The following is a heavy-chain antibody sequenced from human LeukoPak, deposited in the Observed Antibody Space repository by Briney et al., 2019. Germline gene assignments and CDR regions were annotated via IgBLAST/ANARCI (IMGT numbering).Heavy chain of an antibody. V-gene: IGHV1-2*04. Sequence: ASVKVSCKASGYTFTGYYMHWVRQALGQGLEWMGWINPNSGGTNYAQKFQGWVTMTRDTSISTAYMELSRLRSDDTAVYYCARGDYGDYVWFDYWGQGTLVTVSS. CDR1: GYTFTGYY. CDR2: INPNSGGT. D-gene: IGHD4-17*01. J-gene: IGHJ4*02. CDR3: ARGDYGDYVWFDY.